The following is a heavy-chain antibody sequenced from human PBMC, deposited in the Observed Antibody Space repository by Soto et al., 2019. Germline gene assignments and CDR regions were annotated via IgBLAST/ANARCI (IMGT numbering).Heavy chain of an antibody. CDR3: ARDGDGYNY. CDR2: IYYTGGT. V-gene: IGHV4-61*01. J-gene: IGHJ4*02. Sequence: QVQLQESGPRLVKPSETLSLTCTVSGASVNSGSYYWSWIRQPPGKGLEWVGYIYYTGGTKYSPSLKNRVSMSADTSKNQFSLKLSSVTAADTAVYYCARDGDGYNYWGQGILVSVSS. CDR1: GASVNSGSYY. D-gene: IGHD5-12*01.